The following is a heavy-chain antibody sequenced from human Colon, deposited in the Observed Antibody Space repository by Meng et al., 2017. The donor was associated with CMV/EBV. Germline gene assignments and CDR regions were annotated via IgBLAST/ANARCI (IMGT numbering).Heavy chain of an antibody. CDR1: GFSFITDKAG. J-gene: IGHJ4*02. CDR2: IYWDDDT. D-gene: IGHD5-12*01. V-gene: IGHV2-5*02. Sequence: HITLQGSGPTLVNPTQTLTLTCTFSGFSFITDKAGVGWIRHPPGKALEWLGFIYWDDDTRYSPSLKTRLTITRDTSKNQVILTMTNMDPADTATYYCVRRSYSGQDDYWGQGALVTVSS. CDR3: VRRSYSGQDDY.